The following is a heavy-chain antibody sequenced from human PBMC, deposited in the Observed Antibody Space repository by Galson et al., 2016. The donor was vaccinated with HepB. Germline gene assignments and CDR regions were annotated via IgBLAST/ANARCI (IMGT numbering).Heavy chain of an antibody. J-gene: IGHJ2*01. CDR1: GGSIRSGGYF. CDR3: ARVVAEVPSGLPEGVVDYWYLDL. CDR2: IYYTGTT. D-gene: IGHD3-10*01. Sequence: TLSLTCAVSGGSIRSGGYFWSWVRHLPGKGLEWIGYIYYTGTTHYNPSPMSRIYISVGTSKNQLSLRLTSVTAADTAEYYCARVVAEVPSGLPEGVVDYWYLDLWGRGTLVTVSS. V-gene: IGHV4-31*11.